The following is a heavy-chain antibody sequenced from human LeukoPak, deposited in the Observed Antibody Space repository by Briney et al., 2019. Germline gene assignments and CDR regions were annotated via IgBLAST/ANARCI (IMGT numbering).Heavy chain of an antibody. CDR1: SYSISSGSY. CDR3: ARVTYVDDMLYQYFDY. V-gene: IGHV4-38-2*01. Sequence: SDTLSLTCAVSSYSISSGSYGGWIRQSPGKGLEWVGSIFHSGNSYYNPSLKSRLTMSVDTAKNQFSLKLTSVTAADTALYYCARVTYVDDMLYQYFDYWGQGILVTVSS. CDR2: IFHSGNS. D-gene: IGHD3-16*02. J-gene: IGHJ4*02.